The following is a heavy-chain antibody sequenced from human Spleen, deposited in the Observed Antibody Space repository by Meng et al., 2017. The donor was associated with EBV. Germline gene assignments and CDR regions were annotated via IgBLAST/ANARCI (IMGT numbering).Heavy chain of an antibody. D-gene: IGHD6-19*01. CDR2: INLGGNT. V-gene: IGHV4-34*01. Sequence: HQWGAGLLEPSETLSLTCAVYGGSFSGSDWGWIRQPPGKGLEWIGEINLGGNTNYNPSLKSRVSISVDTSKNHFSLRVNSLTAADTAVYYCATWNNNGWYYGYWGQGTLVTVSS. J-gene: IGHJ4*03. CDR1: GGSFSGSD. CDR3: ATWNNNGWYYGY.